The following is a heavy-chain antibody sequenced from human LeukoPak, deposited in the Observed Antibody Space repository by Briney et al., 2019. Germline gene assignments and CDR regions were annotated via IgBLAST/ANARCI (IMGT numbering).Heavy chain of an antibody. CDR3: ARSGVTATRGYFQH. CDR2: ISWNSGSI. J-gene: IGHJ1*01. CDR1: GFTFDDYA. Sequence: GGSLRLSCAASGFTFDDYAMHWVRQAPGKGLEWVSGISWNSGSIGYADSVKGRFTISRDNAKNSLYLQMNSLRAEDTALYYCARSGVTATRGYFQHWGQGTLVTASS. V-gene: IGHV3-9*01. D-gene: IGHD2-21*02.